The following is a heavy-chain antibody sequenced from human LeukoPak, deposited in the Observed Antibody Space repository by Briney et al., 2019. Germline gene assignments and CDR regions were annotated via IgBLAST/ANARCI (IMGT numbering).Heavy chain of an antibody. J-gene: IGHJ5*02. V-gene: IGHV4-34*01. D-gene: IGHD3-10*01. Sequence: KASETLSLTCAVYGGSFSGYYWSWIRQPPGKGLEWIGEINHSGSTNYNPSLKSRVTISVDTSKNQFSLKLSSVTAADTAVYYCARHPSPLLWFGELFRGGWFDPWGQGTLVTVSS. CDR2: INHSGST. CDR3: ARHPSPLLWFGELFRGGWFDP. CDR1: GGSFSGYY.